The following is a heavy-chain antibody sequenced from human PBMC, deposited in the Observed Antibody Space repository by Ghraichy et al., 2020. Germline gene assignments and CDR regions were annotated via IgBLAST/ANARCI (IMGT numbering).Heavy chain of an antibody. Sequence: LSLTCAASGFTFSGYWMHWVRQAPGKGLVWVSRINTDGSTTTYADSVKGRFTISRDNAKNTLYLQMNSLRAEDTAVYYCARDIEYWSGYYNGMDVWDQGTTVTVSS. CDR1: GFTFSGYW. J-gene: IGHJ6*02. CDR2: INTDGSTT. D-gene: IGHD3-3*01. V-gene: IGHV3-74*01. CDR3: ARDIEYWSGYYNGMDV.